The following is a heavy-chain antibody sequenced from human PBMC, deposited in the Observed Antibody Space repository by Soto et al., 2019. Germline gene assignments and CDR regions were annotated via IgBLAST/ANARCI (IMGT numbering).Heavy chain of an antibody. V-gene: IGHV3-9*01. Sequence: EVQLVESGGGLVQTGKSLRLSCAASGFTFDDYAMHWVRQVPGKGLEWVSGLSWNSGTIDYADSVKGRFTISRDNAKNSLHLQMNSLKPEDTAFYYCAKAESSGWYYSLDYWGQGTLVTVSS. D-gene: IGHD6-19*01. J-gene: IGHJ4*02. CDR3: AKAESSGWYYSLDY. CDR1: GFTFDDYA. CDR2: LSWNSGTI.